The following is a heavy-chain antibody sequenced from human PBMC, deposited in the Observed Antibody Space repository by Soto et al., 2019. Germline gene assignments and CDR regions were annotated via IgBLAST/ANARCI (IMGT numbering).Heavy chain of an antibody. Sequence: QVQLVESGGGVVQPGRSLRLSCAASGFTFSSYGMHWVRQAPGKGLEWVAVIWYDGSNKYYADSVKGRLTISRDNSKNTLYLQMNSLRAEDTAVYYCARELWFGELFLDYYYYGMDVWGQGTTVTVSS. J-gene: IGHJ6*02. V-gene: IGHV3-33*01. CDR1: GFTFSSYG. D-gene: IGHD3-10*01. CDR3: ARELWFGELFLDYYYYGMDV. CDR2: IWYDGSNK.